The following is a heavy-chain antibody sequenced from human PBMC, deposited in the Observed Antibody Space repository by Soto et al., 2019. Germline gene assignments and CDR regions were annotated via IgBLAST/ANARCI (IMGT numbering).Heavy chain of an antibody. D-gene: IGHD2-21*01. CDR3: ARVRIVISGNSGYYYYGMDV. J-gene: IGHJ6*02. V-gene: IGHV1-69*13. Sequence: SVKISCKASVGTFSSYAISWVRQAPGQGLEWMGGIIPIFGTANYAQKFQGRVTITADESTSTAYMELSSLRSEDTAVYYCARVRIVISGNSGYYYYGMDVWGQGTTVTVSS. CDR1: VGTFSSYA. CDR2: IIPIFGTA.